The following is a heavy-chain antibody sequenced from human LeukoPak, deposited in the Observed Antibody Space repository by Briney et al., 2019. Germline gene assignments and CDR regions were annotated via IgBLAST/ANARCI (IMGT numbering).Heavy chain of an antibody. Sequence: SETLSLTCTVSGGSISSSSYYWGWIRQPPGKGLEWIGSIYYSGSTYYNPSLKSRVTISVDTSKNQFSLKLSSVTAADTAAYYCARHISDGDRIDYWGQGTLVTVSS. D-gene: IGHD4-17*01. CDR2: IYYSGST. CDR3: ARHISDGDRIDY. J-gene: IGHJ4*02. CDR1: GGSISSSSYY. V-gene: IGHV4-39*01.